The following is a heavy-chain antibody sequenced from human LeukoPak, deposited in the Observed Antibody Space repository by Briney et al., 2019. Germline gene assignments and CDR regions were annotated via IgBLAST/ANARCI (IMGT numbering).Heavy chain of an antibody. CDR2: FDPEDGET. CDR1: GYTLTELS. Sequence: GASVKVSCKVSGYTLTELSMHWVRQAPGKGLEWMGGFDPEDGETIYAQKFQGRVTMTEDTSTDTAYMELSSLRSEDTAVYYCATVRVYCSSTSCYFPPFDPWGQGTLVTVSS. V-gene: IGHV1-24*01. J-gene: IGHJ5*02. D-gene: IGHD2-2*01. CDR3: ATVRVYCSSTSCYFPPFDP.